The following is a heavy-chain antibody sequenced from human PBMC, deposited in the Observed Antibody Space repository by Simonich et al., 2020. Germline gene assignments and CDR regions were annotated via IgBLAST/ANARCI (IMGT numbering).Heavy chain of an antibody. Sequence: QVQLVQSGAEVKKPGASVKVSCKASGYTFTGYYMHWVRQAPGQGLEWRGGINTTRGGTTNDKKLQGRVTMTRDTSISTAYMELSRLRSDDTAVYYCARVPDRVLNAGVTFDYWGQGTLVTVSS. CDR1: GYTFTGYY. CDR2: INTTRGGT. CDR3: ARVPDRVLNAGVTFDY. D-gene: IGHD2-2*01. J-gene: IGHJ4*02. V-gene: IGHV1-2*02.